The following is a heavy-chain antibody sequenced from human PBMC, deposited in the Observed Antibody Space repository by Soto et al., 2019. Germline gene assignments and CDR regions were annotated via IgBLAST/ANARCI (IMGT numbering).Heavy chain of an antibody. CDR3: AKDLTRQLAYWLDP. CDR2: INSHSGCT. Sequence: ASVKVSCKASGFSFTGYYIHWLLQAPGQGLEWMGWINSHSGCTEYAQKFQGRVTLTRDTSIATAYLTLTSLTSDDTALYYCAKDLTRQLAYWLDPWGQGTQVTVSS. V-gene: IGHV1-2*02. D-gene: IGHD6-6*01. CDR1: GFSFTGYY. J-gene: IGHJ5*02.